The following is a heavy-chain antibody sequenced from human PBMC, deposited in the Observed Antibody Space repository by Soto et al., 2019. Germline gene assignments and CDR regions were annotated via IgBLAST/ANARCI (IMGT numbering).Heavy chain of an antibody. CDR2: IYYSGGT. CDR1: GGSISSSSYY. V-gene: IGHV4-39*01. Sequence: HLQLQESGPGLVKPSETLSLTCTVSGGSISSSSYYWGWIRQPPGKGLEWIGSIYYSGGTYYNPSLKSRVTISVYTSQDPFSLKLSSVTAADTAVFYCSRLKGPAGSDYWGQGTLFTVSS. CDR3: SRLKGPAGSDY. D-gene: IGHD6-13*01. J-gene: IGHJ4*02.